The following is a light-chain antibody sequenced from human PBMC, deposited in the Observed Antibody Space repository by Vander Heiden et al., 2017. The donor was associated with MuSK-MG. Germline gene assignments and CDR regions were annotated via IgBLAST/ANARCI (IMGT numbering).Light chain of an antibody. CDR2: GAS. CDR1: QSVSSY. V-gene: IGKV3-15*01. Sequence: EIVMTQPPATLSVSPGERATLSCRASQSVSSYLDWYQQKPGQAPRLLIYGASSRQTGIPSRFSGSGSGTEFTLTISSLQSEDFAVYYCQQYNNWLPWTFGQGTKVEIK. CDR3: QQYNNWLPWT. J-gene: IGKJ1*01.